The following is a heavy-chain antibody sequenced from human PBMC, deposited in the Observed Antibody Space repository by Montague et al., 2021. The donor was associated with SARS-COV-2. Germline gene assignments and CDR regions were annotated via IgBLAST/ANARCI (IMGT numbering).Heavy chain of an antibody. Sequence: PALVKPTQTLTLTCTFSGFSLSTSGMCASWIRQPPGKALEWLARIDWDDDKYYSTSLKTRLTISKDTSKNQVVLTMTNMGPVDTATYCCARMTGTTAFDYWGQGTLVTVSS. J-gene: IGHJ4*02. V-gene: IGHV2-70*11. CDR3: ARMTGTTAFDY. CDR2: IDWDDDK. CDR1: GFSLSTSGMC. D-gene: IGHD1-1*01.